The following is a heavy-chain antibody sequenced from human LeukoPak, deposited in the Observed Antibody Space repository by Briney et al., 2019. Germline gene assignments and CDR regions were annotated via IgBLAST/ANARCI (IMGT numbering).Heavy chain of an antibody. Sequence: GGSLRLSCAASGFTFSDYHMNWIRQTPGEGLEWVSYITGSGSSISYADSVKGRFTISRDNSKNSLYLQMNSLRGEDTAVYYRARGEHFYYWGQGTLVTVSS. CDR1: GFTFSDYH. CDR3: ARGEHFYY. V-gene: IGHV3-11*01. J-gene: IGHJ4*02. CDR2: ITGSGSSI.